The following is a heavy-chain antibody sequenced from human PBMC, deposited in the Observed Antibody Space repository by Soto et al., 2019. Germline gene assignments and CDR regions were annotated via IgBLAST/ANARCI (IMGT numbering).Heavy chain of an antibody. CDR2: ISAYNGNT. CDR3: ARDFEDGVSVLYNWFDP. J-gene: IGHJ5*02. D-gene: IGHD3-9*01. CDR1: GYTFTSYG. Sequence: ASVKVSCKASGYTFTSYGISWVRQAPGQGLEWMGWISAYNGNTNYAQKLQGRVTMTTDTSTSTAYMELRSLRSDDTAVYYCARDFEDGVSVLYNWFDPWGQGTLVTVSS. V-gene: IGHV1-18*01.